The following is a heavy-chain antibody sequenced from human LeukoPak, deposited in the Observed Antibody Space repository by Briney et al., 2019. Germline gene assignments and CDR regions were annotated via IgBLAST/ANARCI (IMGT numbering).Heavy chain of an antibody. CDR2: ISSSSSTI. V-gene: IGHV3-48*01. Sequence: GGSLRLSCAASGFTFSSYSMNWVRQAPGKGLEWVSYISSSSSTIYYADSVKGRFTISRDNAKNSLYLQMNSLRAEDTAVYYCAKEGYFDWPDAFDIWGQGTMVTVSS. CDR3: AKEGYFDWPDAFDI. J-gene: IGHJ3*02. D-gene: IGHD3-9*01. CDR1: GFTFSSYS.